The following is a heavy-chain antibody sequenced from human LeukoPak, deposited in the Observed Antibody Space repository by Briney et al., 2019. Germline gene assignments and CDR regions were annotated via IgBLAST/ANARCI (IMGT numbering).Heavy chain of an antibody. CDR2: IIPIFGTA. CDR1: GGTFSSYA. D-gene: IGHD4-17*01. Sequence: AASVKVSCKASGGTFSSYAISWVRQAPGQGLEWMGGIIPIFGTANYAQKFQGRVTITADEPTSTAYMELSSLRSEDTAVYYCASGGDYGDYSPIEVHWFDPWGQGTLVTVSS. J-gene: IGHJ5*02. V-gene: IGHV1-69*13. CDR3: ASGGDYGDYSPIEVHWFDP.